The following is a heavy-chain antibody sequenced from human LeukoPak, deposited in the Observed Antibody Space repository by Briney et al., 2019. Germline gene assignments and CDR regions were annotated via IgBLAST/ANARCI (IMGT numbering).Heavy chain of an antibody. CDR1: GGSIRSSYYY. CDR2: IYDSGST. CDR3: ARFERRSKLCIDY. V-gene: IGHV4-39*01. J-gene: IGHJ4*02. Sequence: PSETLSLTCTVSGGSIRSSYYYWGWIRQPPGKGLEWIGSIYDSGSTYYNPSLKSRVTISVDTSKNQFSLKLNSVTAADTAVYYCARFERRSKLCIDYWGQGTLVTVSS. D-gene: IGHD2-15*01.